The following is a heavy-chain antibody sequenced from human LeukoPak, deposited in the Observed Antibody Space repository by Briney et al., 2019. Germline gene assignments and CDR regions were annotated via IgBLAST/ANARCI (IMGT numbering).Heavy chain of an antibody. CDR1: GYTFSNFD. J-gene: IGHJ3*02. D-gene: IGHD3-16*02. CDR3: ARDQALNIIVGVIVGASDI. V-gene: IGHV1-8*01. Sequence: GASVKVSCKGSGYTFSNFDINWVRQAPGQGPEWMGWMNPVTGNAGSAQKFQGRVTVTRDTSISTAYMELSRLRSDDTAVYYCARDQALNIIVGVIVGASDIWGQGTVVTVSS. CDR2: MNPVTGNA.